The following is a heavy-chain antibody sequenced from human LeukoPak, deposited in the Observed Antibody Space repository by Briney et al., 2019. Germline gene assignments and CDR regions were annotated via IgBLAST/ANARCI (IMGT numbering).Heavy chain of an antibody. CDR2: IYYSGST. J-gene: IGHJ5*02. Sequence: SETLSLTCSVSGGSITYSHYYWGWVRQPPGKGLEWIGGIYYSGSTYYNPSLKSRVTISVDTSRDEFSLRLSSVTAADTALYFCASANYYDSSAYYYHNWFDPWGQGTLVTVSS. CDR1: GGSITYSHYY. CDR3: ASANYYDSSAYYYHNWFDP. V-gene: IGHV4-39*01. D-gene: IGHD3-22*01.